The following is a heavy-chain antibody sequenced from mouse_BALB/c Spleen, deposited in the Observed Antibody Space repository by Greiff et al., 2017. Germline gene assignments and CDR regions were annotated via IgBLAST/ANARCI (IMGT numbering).Heavy chain of an antibody. Sequence: VKLQQSGAELARPGASVKMSCKASGYTFTSYTMHWVKQRPGQGLEWIGYINPSSGYTNYNQKFKDKATLTADKSSSTAYMQLSSLTSEDSAVYYCARCGNYLDWFAYWGQGTLVTVSA. CDR2: INPSSGYT. CDR1: GYTFTSYT. D-gene: IGHD2-1*01. CDR3: ARCGNYLDWFAY. V-gene: IGHV1-4*01. J-gene: IGHJ3*01.